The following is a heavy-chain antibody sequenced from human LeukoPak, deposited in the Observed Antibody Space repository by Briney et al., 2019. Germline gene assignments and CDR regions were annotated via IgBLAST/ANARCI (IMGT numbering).Heavy chain of an antibody. V-gene: IGHV3-21*01. CDR2: ISSTSRNI. CDR3: ARYLSGYSSGWTSFDY. D-gene: IGHD6-19*01. CDR1: GFTFSSYS. J-gene: IGHJ4*02. Sequence: GGSLRLSCTAYGFTFSSYSMNWVRQAPGKGLEWVSSISSTSRNIYYADSVKGRFTISRDNAKNSLYLQMNSLRAGDTAVYYCARYLSGYSSGWTSFDYWGQGSLVTVSS.